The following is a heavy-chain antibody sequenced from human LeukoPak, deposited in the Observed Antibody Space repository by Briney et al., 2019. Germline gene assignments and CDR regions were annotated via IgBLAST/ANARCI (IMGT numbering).Heavy chain of an antibody. V-gene: IGHV4-39*07. D-gene: IGHD3-3*01. Sequence: SETLSLTCTVSGGSISSSSYYWSWIRQPPGKGLEWIGEINHSGSTNYNPSLKSRVTISVDTSKNQFSLKLSSVTAADTAVYYCARGRGTHRGNNRITIFGVVTLPRGWFDPWGQGTLVTVSS. CDR1: GGSISSSSYY. CDR2: INHSGST. J-gene: IGHJ5*02. CDR3: ARGRGTHRGNNRITIFGVVTLPRGWFDP.